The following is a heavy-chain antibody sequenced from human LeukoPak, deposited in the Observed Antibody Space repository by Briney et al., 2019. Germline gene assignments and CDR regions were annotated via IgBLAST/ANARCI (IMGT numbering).Heavy chain of an antibody. CDR3: AKDSFHYGDYRDGFDI. CDR1: GFTFSSYA. V-gene: IGHV3-23*01. J-gene: IGHJ3*02. CDR2: ISGSGGST. D-gene: IGHD4-17*01. Sequence: PGGSLRLSCAASGFTFSSYAMSWVRQAPGKGLEWVSAISGSGGSTYYADSVKGRFTISRDNSKNTLYLQMNSLRAEDTAVYYCAKDSFHYGDYRDGFDIWGQGTMVTVSS.